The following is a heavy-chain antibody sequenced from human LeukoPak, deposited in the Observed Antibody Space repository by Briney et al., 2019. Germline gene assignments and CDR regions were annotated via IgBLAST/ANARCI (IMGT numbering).Heavy chain of an antibody. Sequence: ASVKVSCKASGGTFSSYAISWVRQAPGQGLEWMGGIIPIFGTANYAQKFQGRVTITADESTSTAYMELSSLRSEDTAVYYCARDARGYSYGTETFDYWGQGTLVTVSS. CDR2: IIPIFGTA. J-gene: IGHJ4*02. CDR3: ARDARGYSYGTETFDY. V-gene: IGHV1-69*13. CDR1: GGTFSSYA. D-gene: IGHD5-18*01.